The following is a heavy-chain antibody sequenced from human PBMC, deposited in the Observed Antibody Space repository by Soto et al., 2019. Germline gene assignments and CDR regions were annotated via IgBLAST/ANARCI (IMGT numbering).Heavy chain of an antibody. J-gene: IGHJ4*02. CDR2: IWYDGSNK. Sequence: GGALRLSWAASGLACSSCGMHWVRQAPGKGLEWVAVIWYDGSNKYYADSVKGRFTISRDNSKNTLYLQMNSLRAEDTAVYYCARDPVVVAAMAVTYFDYWGQGTLVTVSS. CDR1: GLACSSCG. CDR3: ARDPVVVAAMAVTYFDY. D-gene: IGHD2-15*01. V-gene: IGHV3-33*01.